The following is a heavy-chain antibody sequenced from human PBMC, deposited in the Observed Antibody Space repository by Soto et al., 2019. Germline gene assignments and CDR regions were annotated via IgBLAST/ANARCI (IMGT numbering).Heavy chain of an antibody. V-gene: IGHV1-2*02. CDR1: GYPVTAYY. D-gene: IGHD3-3*01. J-gene: IGHJ3*02. CDR3: ARGGGVGVAGSAAFDM. CDR2: INPATGAA. Sequence: QLHLVQSGAVVKKPGASVTVSCSASGYPVTAYYMHWVRQAPGRGLEWMGGINPATGAAKYTQTFQGRGSMTRDTATSTVFMELSRLTSEDTAVFDCARGGGVGVAGSAAFDMWGQGTLVTVSS.